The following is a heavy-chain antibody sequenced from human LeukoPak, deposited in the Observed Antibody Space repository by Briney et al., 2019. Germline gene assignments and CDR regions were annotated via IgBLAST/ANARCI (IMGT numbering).Heavy chain of an antibody. Sequence: SETLSLTCTVSGGSLSSYYWSWIRQPPGKGLEWIGYIYYSGSTNYNPSLKSRVTISVDTSKNQFSLKLSSVTAADTAVYYCARGAGVVVPAAIRAEYFQHWGQGTLVTVSS. CDR2: IYYSGST. J-gene: IGHJ1*01. V-gene: IGHV4-59*01. CDR1: GGSLSSYY. D-gene: IGHD2-2*01. CDR3: ARGAGVVVPAAIRAEYFQH.